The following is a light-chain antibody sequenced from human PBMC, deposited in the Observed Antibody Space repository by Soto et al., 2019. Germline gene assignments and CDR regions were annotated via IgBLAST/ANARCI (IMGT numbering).Light chain of an antibody. V-gene: IGLV1-44*01. Sequence: QSVLTQPPSASGTPGQRVTISCSGSSSNIGSNTVNWYQQLPGTAPKLLIYSNNQRPSGVPDRFSGSESGTSASLAISGLQSEDVAEYYGAAWDDSLNGVVVGGGAKGTVL. J-gene: IGLJ2*01. CDR2: SNN. CDR3: AAWDDSLNGVV. CDR1: SSNIGSNT.